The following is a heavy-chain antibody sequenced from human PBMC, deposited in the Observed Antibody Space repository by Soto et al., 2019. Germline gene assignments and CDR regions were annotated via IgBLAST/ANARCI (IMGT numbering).Heavy chain of an antibody. D-gene: IGHD3-16*01. CDR2: ISYNGRNK. CDR1: GFTFSFYA. V-gene: IGHV3-30*04. Sequence: QVQLVESGGDVVQPGRSLRLSCAASGFTFSFYAMHWVRQAPGKGLEWVAAISYNGRNKHYVDSVKGRFTISRDNSQDTLYLQMDSLRPDDTAVYYCARQAKIGDRSQFYFDSWGQGTLVTVSS. CDR3: ARQAKIGDRSQFYFDS. J-gene: IGHJ4*02.